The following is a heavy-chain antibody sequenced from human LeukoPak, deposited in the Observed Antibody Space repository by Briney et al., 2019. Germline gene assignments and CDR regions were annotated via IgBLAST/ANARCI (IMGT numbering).Heavy chain of an antibody. CDR2: ISSSSSYI. V-gene: IGHV3-21*01. D-gene: IGHD1-26*01. CDR1: GFTFSSYS. J-gene: IGHJ4*02. Sequence: GGSLRLSCAASGFTFSSYSINWVRQAPGKGLEWVSSISSSSSYIFYADSVKGRFTISRDNAKNSLYLQMNSLRAEDTAVYYCARYSGSLLRHYWGQGTLVTVSS. CDR3: ARYSGSLLRHY.